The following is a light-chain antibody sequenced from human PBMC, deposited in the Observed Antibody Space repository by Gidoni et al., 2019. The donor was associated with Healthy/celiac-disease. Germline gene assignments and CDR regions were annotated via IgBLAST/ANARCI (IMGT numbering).Light chain of an antibody. J-gene: IGLJ3*02. CDR2: DVS. CDR1: SSDVGGYNY. CDR3: SSYTSSSTPYV. Sequence: SPGQSITISCTGTSSDVGGYNYVSWYQQHPGKAPKLMIYDVSNRPSGVSNRFSGSKSGNTACLTISGLQAEDEADYYCSSYTSSSTPYVFGGGTKLTVL. V-gene: IGLV2-14*03.